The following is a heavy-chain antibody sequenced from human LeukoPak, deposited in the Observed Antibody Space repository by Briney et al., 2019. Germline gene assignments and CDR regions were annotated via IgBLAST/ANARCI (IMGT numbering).Heavy chain of an antibody. V-gene: IGHV4-4*02. Sequence: PSETLSLTCTVSGGSISSSTWWSWVRQPPGKGLECIGDIHHSGTTNYNPSLKSRVTISVDRAKNQFSLKLNSVTAADTAVYYCAGQYTGYDAFDYWGQGTLVTVSS. J-gene: IGHJ4*02. CDR1: GGSISSSTW. CDR3: AGQYTGYDAFDY. CDR2: IHHSGTT. D-gene: IGHD5-12*01.